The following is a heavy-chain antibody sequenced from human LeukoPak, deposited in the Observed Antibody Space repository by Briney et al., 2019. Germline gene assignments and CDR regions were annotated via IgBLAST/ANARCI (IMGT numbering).Heavy chain of an antibody. V-gene: IGHV1-24*01. CDR1: GYTLTELS. CDR2: FDPEDGET. J-gene: IGHJ6*02. D-gene: IGHD3-22*01. Sequence: ASVKVSCKVSGYTLTELSMHWVRQAPGKGLEWMGGFDPEDGETIYAQKFQGRVTMTGDTSTDTAYMELSSLRSEDTAVYYCATEGYSHYYYGMDVWGQGTTVTVSS. CDR3: ATEGYSHYYYGMDV.